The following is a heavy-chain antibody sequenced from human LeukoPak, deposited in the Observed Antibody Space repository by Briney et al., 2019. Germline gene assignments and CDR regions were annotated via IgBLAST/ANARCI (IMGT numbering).Heavy chain of an antibody. CDR3: ARTILPALDY. V-gene: IGHV3-30*19. Sequence: PGGSLRLSCAASGFTFSTYGMHWVRQAPGKGLEWVAFIDYGGSYKYYADSAKGRFTISRDNSRNTLYLRMNSLRVEDTAVYYCARTILPALDYWGQGTLVTVSS. CDR1: GFTFSTYG. CDR2: IDYGGSYK. J-gene: IGHJ4*02. D-gene: IGHD2-2*01.